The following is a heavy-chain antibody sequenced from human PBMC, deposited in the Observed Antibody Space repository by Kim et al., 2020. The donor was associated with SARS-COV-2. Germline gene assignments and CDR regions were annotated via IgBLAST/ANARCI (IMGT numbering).Heavy chain of an antibody. Sequence: RFTIARDNSKNALYLQMNSLRAEDTAVYYCAKDSPLYFDWLLFAGDAFDIWGQGTMVTVSS. D-gene: IGHD3-9*01. CDR3: AKDSPLYFDWLLFAGDAFDI. J-gene: IGHJ3*02. V-gene: IGHV3-30*02.